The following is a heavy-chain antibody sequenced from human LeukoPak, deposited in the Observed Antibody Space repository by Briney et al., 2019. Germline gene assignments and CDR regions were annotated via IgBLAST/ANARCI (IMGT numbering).Heavy chain of an antibody. Sequence: GGSLRLSCAASGFTFSSYAMHWVRQAPGKGLEWVSAISGSGGSTYYADSVKGRFTISRDNSKNTLYLQMNSLRAEDTAVYCCASSSSWYFNWFDPWGQGTLVTVSS. V-gene: IGHV3-23*01. D-gene: IGHD6-13*01. CDR3: ASSSSWYFNWFDP. J-gene: IGHJ5*02. CDR2: ISGSGGST. CDR1: GFTFSSYA.